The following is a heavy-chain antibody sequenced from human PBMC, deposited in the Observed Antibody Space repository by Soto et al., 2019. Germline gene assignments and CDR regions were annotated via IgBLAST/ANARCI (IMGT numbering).Heavy chain of an antibody. CDR3: ARNLMDYKILPGYYMAYYFDY. V-gene: IGHV1-3*01. Sequence: QVQLVQSGAEVKKPGASVKVSCKASGYTFTSYAIHWVRQAPGQRLEWMGWINAGNGNTKYSQKFQGRVTITRDTSASTAYMELSSLRSEDTAVYFCARNLMDYKILPGYYMAYYFDYWGQGTLVTVSS. J-gene: IGHJ4*02. D-gene: IGHD3-9*01. CDR1: GYTFTSYA. CDR2: INAGNGNT.